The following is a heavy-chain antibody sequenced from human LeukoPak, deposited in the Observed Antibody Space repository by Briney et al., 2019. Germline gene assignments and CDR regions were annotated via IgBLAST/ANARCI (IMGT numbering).Heavy chain of an antibody. Sequence: GGSLRLSCAASGFTFSSYSMNWVRQAPGKGLEWVSSISSSSSYIYYADSVKGRFTISRDNAKNSLYLQMNGLRAEDTAVYYCARGSSLVAGFYYGMDVWDKGTTVTVSS. CDR1: GFTFSSYS. CDR3: ARGSSLVAGFYYGMDV. V-gene: IGHV3-21*01. D-gene: IGHD6-19*01. CDR2: ISSSSSYI. J-gene: IGHJ6*04.